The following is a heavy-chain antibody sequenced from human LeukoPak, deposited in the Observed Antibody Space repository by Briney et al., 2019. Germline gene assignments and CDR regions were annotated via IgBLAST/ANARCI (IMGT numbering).Heavy chain of an antibody. V-gene: IGHV3-21*01. D-gene: IGHD4-11*01. CDR3: ARDAIISRRTTVTTAEY. J-gene: IGHJ4*02. CDR2: ISSSRSYL. Sequence: PGGSLRLSCAASGFTFSSYNMNWVRQAPGKGLEWVSSISSSRSYLYYPDSVKGRFIISRDNAKNSSSLQLNTLRPEDTAVYYCARDAIISRRTTVTTAEYWGQGTLVTVSS. CDR1: GFTFSSYN.